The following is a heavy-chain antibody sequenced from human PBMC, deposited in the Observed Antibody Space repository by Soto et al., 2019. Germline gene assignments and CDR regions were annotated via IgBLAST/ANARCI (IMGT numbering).Heavy chain of an antibody. CDR1: GFTFKNYD. CDR2: ISGSGGVT. Sequence: GGSLGLSCVASGFTFKNYDMRWIRQAPGKGLEWVSGISGSGGVTYYADSVKGRFTISRDNSKNTLYLQMNSLRAEDTAIYYCAKNRQFRSYYESAGHYDNWGQGTLVTVSS. D-gene: IGHD3-10*01. V-gene: IGHV3-23*01. CDR3: AKNRQFRSYYESAGHYDN. J-gene: IGHJ4*02.